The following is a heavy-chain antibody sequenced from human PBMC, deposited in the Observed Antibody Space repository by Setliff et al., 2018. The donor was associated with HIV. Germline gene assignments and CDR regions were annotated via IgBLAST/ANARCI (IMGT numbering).Heavy chain of an antibody. CDR3: AREFLESNSWVFDN. J-gene: IGHJ4*02. V-gene: IGHV4-4*07. CDR1: GGSISTYY. Sequence: SETLSLTCTVSGGSISTYYWSWIRQPAGKGLEWIGHIYTSGTTNYNPSLKSRVTISVDTSRNQFSLKLSSVTAADTAVYYCAREFLESNSWVFDNWGQGTLVTVSS. CDR2: IYTSGTT. D-gene: IGHD3-3*01.